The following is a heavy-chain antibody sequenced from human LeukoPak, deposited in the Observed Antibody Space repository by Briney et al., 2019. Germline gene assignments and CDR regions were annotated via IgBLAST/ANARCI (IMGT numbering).Heavy chain of an antibody. V-gene: IGHV3-53*01. J-gene: IGHJ4*02. CDR3: ARDLDGTGYIDY. Sequence: GGSLRLSCAASGVTVSSKSMTWVRQAPGKGLEWVSVIYVGGNTYYADSVKGRFTISRDNSKNTLYLQMNSLKGEDTAVYYCARDLDGTGYIDYWGQGTLVTVSS. CDR1: GVTVSSKS. CDR2: IYVGGNT. D-gene: IGHD3/OR15-3a*01.